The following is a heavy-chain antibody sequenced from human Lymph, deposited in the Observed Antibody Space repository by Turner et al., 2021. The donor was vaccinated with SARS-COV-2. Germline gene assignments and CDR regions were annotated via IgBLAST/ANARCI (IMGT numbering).Heavy chain of an antibody. CDR2: KKWNGGST. CDR1: GFTFDDYG. J-gene: IGHJ4*02. Sequence: EVQLVDSGVGVVRPGGSLRLSCAASGFTFDDYGMSWVRQAPGRGLEWVSNKKWNGGSTGYADSVKGRYTITRDNAKNSLYLQVNSLRAEDTALYHCARGTGAADYWGQGTLVTVSS. D-gene: IGHD7-27*01. V-gene: IGHV3-20*01. CDR3: ARGTGAADY.